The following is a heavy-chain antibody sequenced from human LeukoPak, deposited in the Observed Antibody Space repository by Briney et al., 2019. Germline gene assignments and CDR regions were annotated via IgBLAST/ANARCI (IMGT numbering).Heavy chain of an antibody. V-gene: IGHV4-30-4*08. D-gene: IGHD3-3*01. CDR1: GGSISSGDYY. CDR2: IYYSGST. J-gene: IGHJ5*02. Sequence: SQTLSLTCTVAGGSISSGDYYWSWIRQPPGNGLEWIGYIYYSGSTYYNPSLKSRVTISVDTSKNQFSLKLSSVTAADTAVYYCARKLRFLEWLPYARWFDPWGQGTLVTVSS. CDR3: ARKLRFLEWLPYARWFDP.